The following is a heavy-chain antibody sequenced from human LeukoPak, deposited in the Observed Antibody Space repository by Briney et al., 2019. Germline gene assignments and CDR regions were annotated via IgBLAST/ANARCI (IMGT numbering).Heavy chain of an antibody. J-gene: IGHJ4*02. D-gene: IGHD2-15*01. CDR3: ASNVEPGPYCSGGSCYDPSLYYFDY. Sequence: PSETLSLTCTVSGGSISSSSYYWGWIRQPPGKGLEWIGSIYYSGSTYYNPSLKSRVTISVDTSKNQFSLKLSSVTAADTAVYYCASNVEPGPYCSGGSCYDPSLYYFDYWGQGTLVTVSS. V-gene: IGHV4-39*07. CDR2: IYYSGST. CDR1: GGSISSSSYY.